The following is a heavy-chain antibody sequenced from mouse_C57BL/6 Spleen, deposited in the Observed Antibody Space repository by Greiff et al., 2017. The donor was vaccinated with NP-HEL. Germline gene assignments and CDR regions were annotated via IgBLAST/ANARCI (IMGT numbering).Heavy chain of an antibody. Sequence: QVQLQQPGAELVKPGASVKLSCKASGYTFTSYWMHWVKQRPGQGLEWIGMIHPNSGSTNYNEKFKSKATLTVDKSSSTAYMQLSSLTSEDSAVYYCAREDYYGSSRWYFDVWGTGTTVTVSS. CDR2: IHPNSGST. CDR3: AREDYYGSSRWYFDV. D-gene: IGHD1-1*01. CDR1: GYTFTSYW. V-gene: IGHV1-64*01. J-gene: IGHJ1*03.